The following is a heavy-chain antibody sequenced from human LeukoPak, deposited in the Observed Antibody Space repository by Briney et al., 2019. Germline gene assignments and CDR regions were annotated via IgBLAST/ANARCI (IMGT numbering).Heavy chain of an antibody. J-gene: IGHJ4*02. CDR1: GFTFGEYA. CDR3: TRAITFGGVIVYFAY. V-gene: IGHV3-49*04. Sequence: GGSLRLSCTASGFTFGEYAMSWVRQAPGKGLEWVGFIRSKAYGGSTEYAVYVKGRFTISRADSKSIAHMQRLRVKTADTAVYYCTRAITFGGVIVYFAYWGQGTLVTVSS. CDR2: IRSKAYGGST. D-gene: IGHD3-16*02.